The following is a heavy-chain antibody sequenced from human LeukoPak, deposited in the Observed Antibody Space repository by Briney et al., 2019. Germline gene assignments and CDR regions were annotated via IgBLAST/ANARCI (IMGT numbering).Heavy chain of an antibody. CDR1: GFTFSSYA. J-gene: IGHJ4*02. D-gene: IGHD6-19*01. CDR3: ANGGQYWEWLVRPRQRYFDY. Sequence: GGSLRLSCAAPGFTFSSYAMSWVRQAPGKGLEWVSAISGSGGSTYYADSVKGRFTISRDNSKNTLYLQMNSLRAEDTAVYYCANGGQYWEWLVRPRQRYFDYWGQGTLVTVSS. CDR2: ISGSGGST. V-gene: IGHV3-23*01.